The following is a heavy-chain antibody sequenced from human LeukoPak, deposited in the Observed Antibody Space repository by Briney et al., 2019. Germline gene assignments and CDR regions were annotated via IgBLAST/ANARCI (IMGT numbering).Heavy chain of an antibody. CDR3: ARVGDFRSGYYGAD. Sequence: SVKVSCKASGGTFSSYAISWVRQAPGQGLEWMGRIIPIFGTANYAQKFQGRVTITTDESTSTAYMELSSLRSEDTAVYYCARVGDFRSGYYGADWGQGTLVTVSS. CDR1: GGTFSSYA. D-gene: IGHD3-3*01. V-gene: IGHV1-69*05. J-gene: IGHJ4*02. CDR2: IIPIFGTA.